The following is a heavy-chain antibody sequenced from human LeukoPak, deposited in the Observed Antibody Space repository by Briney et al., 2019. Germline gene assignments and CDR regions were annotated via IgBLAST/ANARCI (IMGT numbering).Heavy chain of an antibody. Sequence: GGSLRLSCAASGFTFSNFAMSWVRQAPGKGLEWVSTISGSGGSTYYADSVKGRFTISRDNSMNTLYLQMNSLRAEDTAVYYCAKSPGVNSGWYNYWGQGTLVTVSS. CDR2: ISGSGGST. CDR3: AKSPGVNSGWYNY. J-gene: IGHJ4*02. CDR1: GFTFSNFA. V-gene: IGHV3-23*01. D-gene: IGHD6-19*01.